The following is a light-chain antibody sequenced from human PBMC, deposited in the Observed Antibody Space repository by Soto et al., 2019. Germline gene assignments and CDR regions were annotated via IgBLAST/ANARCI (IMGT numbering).Light chain of an antibody. Sequence: PGERVTLSCRASQSGTSSYLAWYQQKPGQAPRLLVYGASNRATGVPDRFSGSGSGTEFTLTISRLEPEDFAVYYCQQFATSPFTFGPGTKVDIK. J-gene: IGKJ3*01. V-gene: IGKV3-20*01. CDR3: QQFATSPFT. CDR2: GAS. CDR1: QSGTSSY.